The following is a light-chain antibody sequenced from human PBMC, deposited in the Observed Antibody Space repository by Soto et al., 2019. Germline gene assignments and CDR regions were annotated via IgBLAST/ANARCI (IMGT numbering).Light chain of an antibody. V-gene: IGLV1-40*01. J-gene: IGLJ1*01. CDR3: QSYDGSLSGYV. CDR2: GNS. Sequence: QSVLTQPPSVSGAPGQRVTISCTGSSSNIGAGYDVHWYQQLPGKAPKLLIYGNSNRPSGVPDRFSGSKSGTSASLAITGLQAEDEADDYCQSYDGSLSGYVFGTGTKLTVL. CDR1: SSNIGAGYD.